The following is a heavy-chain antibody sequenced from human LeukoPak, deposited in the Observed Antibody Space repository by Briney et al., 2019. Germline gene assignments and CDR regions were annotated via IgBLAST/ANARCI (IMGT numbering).Heavy chain of an antibody. CDR1: GGSFSGYY. CDR3: ARARVATTYYYYGMDV. V-gene: IGHV4-34*01. CDR2: INHSGST. D-gene: IGHD5-12*01. J-gene: IGHJ6*02. Sequence: SETLSLTCAVYGGSFSGYYWSWIRQPPGKGLEWIGEINHSGSTNYSPSLKSRVTISVDTSKNQFSLKLSSVTAADTAVYYCARARVATTYYYYGMDVWGQGTTVTVSS.